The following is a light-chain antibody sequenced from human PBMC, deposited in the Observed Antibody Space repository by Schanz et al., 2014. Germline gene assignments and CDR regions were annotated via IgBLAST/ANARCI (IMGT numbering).Light chain of an antibody. J-gene: IGKJ1*01. CDR3: HKYDRSPRT. CDR2: VAF. V-gene: IGKV3-20*01. CDR1: QSVTSKY. Sequence: EIVLTQSPATLSLSPGERATLSCRASQSVTSKYLSWYQEIPGQAPPLRIYVAFTSATAIPDRFSGSGSGTDFTLTISRLEPEDFPVYYCHKYDRSPRTFGQGTKVYI.